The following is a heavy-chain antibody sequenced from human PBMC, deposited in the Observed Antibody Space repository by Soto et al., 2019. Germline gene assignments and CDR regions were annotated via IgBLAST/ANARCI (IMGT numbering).Heavy chain of an antibody. CDR2: ISYSGST. D-gene: IGHD2-15*01. CDR3: ARGGPTGGSYKYNWFDP. J-gene: IGHJ5*02. V-gene: IGHV4-30-4*01. Sequence: PSETLSLTCAVSGCSISSGDFYWSWIRQPPGRGLEWIGYISYSGSTYYNTSLKSRVTISVDTSKNQFSLKLNSVTAADTAVYYCARGGPTGGSYKYNWFDPWGQGTLVTVSS. CDR1: GCSISSGDFY.